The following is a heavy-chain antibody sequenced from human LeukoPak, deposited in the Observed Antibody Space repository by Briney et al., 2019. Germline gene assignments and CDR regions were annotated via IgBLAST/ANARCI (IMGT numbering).Heavy chain of an antibody. D-gene: IGHD3-22*01. Sequence: GGSLRLSCTASGFMFSYSAMHWIRQTPGGGLEWISEISGVGDTMTYADSVKGRFTISRDNGMNSLYLQINNLRADDTALYYCVKEGDVCLNDKCRYFDYWGQGTPVIVST. CDR3: VKEGDVCLNDKCRYFDY. J-gene: IGHJ4*02. CDR1: GFMFSYSA. CDR2: ISGVGDTM. V-gene: IGHV3-9*01.